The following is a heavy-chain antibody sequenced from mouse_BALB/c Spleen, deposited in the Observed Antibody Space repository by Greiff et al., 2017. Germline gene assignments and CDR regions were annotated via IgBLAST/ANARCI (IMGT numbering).Heavy chain of an antibody. V-gene: IGHV5-6*01. CDR1: GFTFSSYG. CDR2: ISSGGSYT. CDR3: ARHGFNWDGAY. J-gene: IGHJ3*01. D-gene: IGHD4-1*01. Sequence: EVMLVESGGDLVKPGGSLKLSCAASGFTFSSYGMSWVRQTPDKRLEWVATISSGGSYTYYPDSVKGRFTISRDNAKNTLYLQMSSLKSEDTAMYYCARHGFNWDGAYWGQGTLVTVSA.